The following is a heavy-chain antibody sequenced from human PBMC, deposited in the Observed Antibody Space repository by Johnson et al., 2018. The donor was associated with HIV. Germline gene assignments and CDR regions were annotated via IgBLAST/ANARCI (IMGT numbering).Heavy chain of an antibody. D-gene: IGHD2-15*01. J-gene: IGHJ3*02. Sequence: VQLVESGGGLVQPGRSLRLSCAASGFTFDDYAMHWVRQAPGKGLEWVSGISWNSGSIGYADSVKGRFTISRDNAKNSLYLQMNSLRAEDTALYYCAKVLVAGDAFDIWGQGTMVTVSS. CDR2: ISWNSGSI. CDR1: GFTFDDYA. CDR3: AKVLVAGDAFDI. V-gene: IGHV3-9*01.